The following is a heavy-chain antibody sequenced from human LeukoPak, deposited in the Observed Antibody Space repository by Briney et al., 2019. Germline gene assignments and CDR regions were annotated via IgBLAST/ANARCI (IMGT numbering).Heavy chain of an antibody. D-gene: IGHD1-1*01. CDR2: IRYDGSNK. CDR1: GFTFISYG. V-gene: IGHV3-30*02. CDR3: AKWRGDSDNWPTPDY. Sequence: AGSLRLSCAASGFTFISYGMHWVRQAPGKGLEWGAFIRYDGSNKYYADSVKGRFTISTDNSKNTLYLQMNSLRAEDTAVYYCAKWRGDSDNWPTPDYWGQGTLVTVSS. J-gene: IGHJ4*02.